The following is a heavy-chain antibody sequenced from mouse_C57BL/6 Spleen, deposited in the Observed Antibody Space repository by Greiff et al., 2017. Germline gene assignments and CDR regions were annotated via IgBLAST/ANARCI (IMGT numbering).Heavy chain of an antibody. V-gene: IGHV1-59*01. CDR1: GYTFTSYW. D-gene: IGHD6-1*01. CDR2: IDPSDSYT. CDR3: ARDQPPYYYAMDY. J-gene: IGHJ4*01. Sequence: VQLQQPGAELVRPGTSVKLSCKASGYTFTSYWMHWVKQRPGQGLEWIGVIDPSDSYTNYNQKFKGKATLTVDTSSSTAYMQLSSLTSEDSAVYYCARDQPPYYYAMDYWGQGTSVTVSS.